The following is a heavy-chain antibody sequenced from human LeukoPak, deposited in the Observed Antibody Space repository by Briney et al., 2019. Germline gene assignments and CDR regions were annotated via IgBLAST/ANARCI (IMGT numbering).Heavy chain of an antibody. CDR2: INGRGDDT. J-gene: IGHJ4*02. CDR1: SGFA. CDR3: AKGHRESSSFFDS. V-gene: IGHV3-23*01. Sequence: GGSLRLSCAAFSGFAMSWVRQAPGKRLEWVSAINGRGDDTYYPDSVKGRFTISRDNSNNTLYLQMNSLRADDTAVYYCAKGHRESSSFFDSLGQGIPVTVSS.